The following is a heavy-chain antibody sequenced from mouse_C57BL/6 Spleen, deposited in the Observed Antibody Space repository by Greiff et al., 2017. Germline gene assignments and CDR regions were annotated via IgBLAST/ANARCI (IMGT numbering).Heavy chain of an antibody. V-gene: IGHV1-69*01. Sequence: QVQLQQPGAELVMPGASVKLSCKASGYTFTSYWMHWVKQRPGQGLEWIGEIDPSDSYTNYNQKFKGKSTLTVDKSSSTAYMQLSSLTSEDSAVYYCARGGEGFDYWGQGTTLTVSS. CDR2: IDPSDSYT. CDR1: GYTFTSYW. J-gene: IGHJ2*01. CDR3: ARGGEGFDY.